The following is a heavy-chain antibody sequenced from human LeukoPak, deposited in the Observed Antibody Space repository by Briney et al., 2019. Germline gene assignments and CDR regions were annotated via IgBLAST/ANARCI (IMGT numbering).Heavy chain of an antibody. D-gene: IGHD2-15*01. V-gene: IGHV3-23*01. CDR2: ISGSGGST. CDR1: GFTFSSYA. Sequence: SGGSLRLSCAASGFTFSSYAMSWVRQAPGKGLEWVSAISGSGGSTYYADSVKGRFAISRDNSKNTLYLQMNSLRAEDTAVYYCAKDIVVVVAADSGAFDIWGQGTMVTVSS. CDR3: AKDIVVVVAADSGAFDI. J-gene: IGHJ3*02.